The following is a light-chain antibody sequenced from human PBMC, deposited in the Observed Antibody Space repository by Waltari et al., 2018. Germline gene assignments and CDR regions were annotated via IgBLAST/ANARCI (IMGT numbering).Light chain of an antibody. CDR3: SSYTSSSTRV. V-gene: IGLV2-14*03. CDR2: DVS. CDR1: SSDVGGYHY. J-gene: IGLJ1*01. Sequence: QSALTQPASVSGSPGQSITISCTRTSSDVGGYHYVSWYQQHPGKAPKLMIYDVSNRPSGVSNRFSGSKSGNTASLTISGLQAEDEADYYCSSYTSSSTRVFGTGTKVTVL.